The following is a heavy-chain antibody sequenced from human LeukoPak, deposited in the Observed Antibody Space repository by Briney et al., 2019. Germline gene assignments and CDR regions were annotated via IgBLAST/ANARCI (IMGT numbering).Heavy chain of an antibody. CDR1: GGSFSGYY. V-gene: IGHV4-34*01. Sequence: PSETLSLTCAVYGGSFSGYYWSWLRQPPGKGLEWIGEINHSGSTNYNPSLKSRVTISVDTSKNQFSLKLSSVTAADTAVYYCATNPKYSSSWIFDYWGQGTLVTVSS. CDR2: INHSGST. CDR3: ATNPKYSSSWIFDY. J-gene: IGHJ4*02. D-gene: IGHD6-13*01.